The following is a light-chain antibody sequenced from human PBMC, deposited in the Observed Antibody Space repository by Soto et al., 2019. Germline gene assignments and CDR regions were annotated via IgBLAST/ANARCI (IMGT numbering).Light chain of an antibody. CDR1: QSISSR. V-gene: IGKV1-5*03. Sequence: DLQMTQSPSTLSASIGDRVTITCRASQSISSRLAWYQQKPGKAPKLLIHEASSLESGVPSRFSGSGSETEFTLTISSLQPDDFATSYCQQYNSYPLTFGGGTKVEIK. CDR2: EAS. CDR3: QQYNSYPLT. J-gene: IGKJ4*01.